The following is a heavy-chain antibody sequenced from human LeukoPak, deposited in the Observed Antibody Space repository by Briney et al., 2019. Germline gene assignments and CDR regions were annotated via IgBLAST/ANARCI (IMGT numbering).Heavy chain of an antibody. CDR3: AKEDGYNYFKYFGVDV. Sequence: AGSLRLSCAASGFTFSSFAMHWVRQAPGKGLEWVAVMSYDGSNKYYADSVKGRFTISRDNSRNTLYLQMNSLRAEDTAVYYCAKEDGYNYFKYFGVDVWGQGTTVTVS. CDR2: MSYDGSNK. CDR1: GFTFSSFA. V-gene: IGHV3-30*18. D-gene: IGHD5-24*01. J-gene: IGHJ6*02.